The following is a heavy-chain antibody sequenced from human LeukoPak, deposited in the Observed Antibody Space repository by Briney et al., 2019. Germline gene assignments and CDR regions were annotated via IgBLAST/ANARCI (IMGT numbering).Heavy chain of an antibody. CDR2: ISPSGGST. J-gene: IGHJ6*03. D-gene: IGHD4-11*01. CDR3: AKAYSNYFSYTSYYMDV. V-gene: IGHV3-23*01. CDR1: GFSFDSCA. Sequence: GGSLRLSCAASGFSFDSCAMNWVRQAPGKGLEWVSTISPSGGSTYYADSVKGRFSISRGNSKNTLYLHMNSLRAEDTAVYFCAKAYSNYFSYTSYYMDVWGKETTVTVSS.